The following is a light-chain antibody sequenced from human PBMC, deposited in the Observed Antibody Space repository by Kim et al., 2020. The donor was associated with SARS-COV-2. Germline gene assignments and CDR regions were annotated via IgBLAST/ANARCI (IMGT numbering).Light chain of an antibody. J-gene: IGKJ3*01. Sequence: ASVGARVTITCRASQGISSALAWYQQKPGKAPKLLIYDASSLESGVPSRFSGSGSGTVFTLTISSLQPEDFATYYCQQFNSYPRTFGPGTKVDIK. CDR2: DAS. CDR3: QQFNSYPRT. CDR1: QGISSA. V-gene: IGKV1-13*02.